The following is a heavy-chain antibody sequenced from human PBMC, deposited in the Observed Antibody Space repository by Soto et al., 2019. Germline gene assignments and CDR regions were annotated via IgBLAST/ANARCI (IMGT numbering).Heavy chain of an antibody. V-gene: IGHV5-51*01. CDR1: GYSFTSYW. D-gene: IGHD2-15*01. Sequence: GESLKISCKGSGYSFTSYWIGWVRQMPGKGLEWMGIIYPGDSDTRYSPSFQGQVTISADKSISTAYLQWSSLKASDTAMYYCARPAGWCSGGSCLGYWGQGTLVTVSS. J-gene: IGHJ4*02. CDR2: IYPGDSDT. CDR3: ARPAGWCSGGSCLGY.